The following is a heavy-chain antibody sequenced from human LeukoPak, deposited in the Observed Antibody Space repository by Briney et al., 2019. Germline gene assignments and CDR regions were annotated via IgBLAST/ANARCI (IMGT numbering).Heavy chain of an antibody. J-gene: IGHJ5*02. V-gene: IGHV4-61*01. CDR2: IYYSGST. CDR3: AAAYSNYLGWFDP. Sequence: SETLSLTCTVSGGSVSSGSYYWSWIRQPPGKGLEWIGYIYYSGSTNYNPSLKSRVTISVDTSKNQFSLKLSSVTAADTAVYYCAAAYSNYLGWFDPWGQGTLVTVSS. CDR1: GGSVSSGSYY. D-gene: IGHD4-11*01.